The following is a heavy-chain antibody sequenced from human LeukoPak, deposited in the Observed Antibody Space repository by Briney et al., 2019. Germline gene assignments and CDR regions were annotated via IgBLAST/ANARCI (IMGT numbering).Heavy chain of an antibody. Sequence: SETLSLTCTVSGGSISSYYWSWIRQPPGKGLEWIGYIYYSGSTNYNPSLKSRVTISVDTSKNQFSLKLSSVTAADTAVYYCARLPPNAYYYYYGIDVWGQGTMVTVSS. CDR2: IYYSGST. CDR1: GGSISSYY. CDR3: ARLPPNAYYYYYGIDV. D-gene: IGHD1-1*01. V-gene: IGHV4-59*08. J-gene: IGHJ6*02.